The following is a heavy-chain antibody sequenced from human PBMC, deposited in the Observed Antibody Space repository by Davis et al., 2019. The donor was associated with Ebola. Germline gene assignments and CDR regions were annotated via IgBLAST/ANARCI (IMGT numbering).Heavy chain of an antibody. V-gene: IGHV3-23*01. J-gene: IGHJ4*02. Sequence: GGSLRLSCAASGFTFSSYAMSWVRQAPGKGLEWVSAISGSGGSTYYADSVKGRFTISRDNSKNTLYLQMNSLRAEDTAVYYCARDQPKYYDILTGYSHWGQGTLVTVSS. CDR2: ISGSGGST. CDR3: ARDQPKYYDILTGYSH. CDR1: GFTFSSYA. D-gene: IGHD3-9*01.